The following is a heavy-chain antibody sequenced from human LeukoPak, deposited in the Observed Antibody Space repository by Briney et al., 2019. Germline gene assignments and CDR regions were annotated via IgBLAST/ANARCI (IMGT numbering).Heavy chain of an antibody. J-gene: IGHJ3*02. Sequence: GESLKISRKGFGYNFPTYWIAWVRQMPGNGLEWMGIIYPGDSDTRYSPSFQGQVTISADKSINTAYLQWSSLKASDITFYYCARGGSSIVDAFDIWGQGTLVTVSS. V-gene: IGHV5-51*01. D-gene: IGHD6-6*01. CDR3: ARGGSSIVDAFDI. CDR1: GYNFPTYW. CDR2: IYPGDSDT.